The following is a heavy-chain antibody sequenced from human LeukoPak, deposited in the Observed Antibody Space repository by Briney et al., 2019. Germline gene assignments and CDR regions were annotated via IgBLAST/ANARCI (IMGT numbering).Heavy chain of an antibody. Sequence: GGSLRLSCAASGFTFSKYSMKWVRPAPGEGVGWVSYISSSSSSIYYSDSVKGRFTISRDNAKNSLCLQMNSLRAEDTAVYYCARDRPKSYGDYSGYFDYWGQGTLVTVSS. D-gene: IGHD4-17*01. J-gene: IGHJ4*02. CDR1: GFTFSKYS. CDR2: ISSSSSSI. V-gene: IGHV3-48*01. CDR3: ARDRPKSYGDYSGYFDY.